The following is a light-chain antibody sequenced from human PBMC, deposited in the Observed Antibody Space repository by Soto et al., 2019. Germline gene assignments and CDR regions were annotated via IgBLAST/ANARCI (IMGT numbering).Light chain of an antibody. CDR3: QSYDSSLSGVV. CDR2: GNS. CDR1: SSNIGAGYD. Sequence: QPVLTQPPSVSGAPGQRVTISCTGSSSNIGAGYDVHWYQQLPGTAPKLLIYGNSNRPSGVPDRFSGSKSGTSASLAITGLQAEDEADYYCQSYDSSLSGVVFGGGTQLT. J-gene: IGLJ2*01. V-gene: IGLV1-40*01.